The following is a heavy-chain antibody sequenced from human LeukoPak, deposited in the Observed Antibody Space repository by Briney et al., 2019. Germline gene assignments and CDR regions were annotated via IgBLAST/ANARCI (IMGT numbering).Heavy chain of an antibody. Sequence: GGSRRPSKAASGFPFSSYAMSWVGQAPGKGLKWVSAISGSGGSTYYADSVKGRFTISRDNSKNTLYLQMNSLRAEDTAVYYCAKDRQQPVRPLTGFDPWGQGTLVTVSS. D-gene: IGHD6-13*01. CDR1: GFPFSSYA. J-gene: IGHJ5*02. V-gene: IGHV3-23*01. CDR3: AKDRQQPVRPLTGFDP. CDR2: ISGSGGST.